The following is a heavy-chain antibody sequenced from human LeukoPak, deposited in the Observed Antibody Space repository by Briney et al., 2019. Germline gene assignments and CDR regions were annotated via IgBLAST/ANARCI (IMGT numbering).Heavy chain of an antibody. CDR2: IYYSGST. D-gene: IGHD6-19*01. Sequence: SETLSLTCTVSGGSISSYYWSWIRQPPGKGLEWIGYIYYSGSTNYNPSLKSRVTISVDTSKNQFSLKLSSVTAADTAVHYCARHESGWYVWFDPWGQGTLVTVSS. CDR3: ARHESGWYVWFDP. V-gene: IGHV4-59*08. J-gene: IGHJ5*02. CDR1: GGSISSYY.